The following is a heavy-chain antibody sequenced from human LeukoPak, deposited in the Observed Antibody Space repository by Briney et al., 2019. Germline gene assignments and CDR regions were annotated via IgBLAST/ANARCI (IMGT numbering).Heavy chain of an antibody. V-gene: IGHV4-4*07. CDR2: IYTGGST. CDR1: GGSISSYY. CDR3: ARGDCSSTSCPYYYYGMDV. Sequence: SETLSLTCTVSGGSISSYYWSWIRQPPGKGLEWIGRIYTGGSTNYNPSLKSRVTMSLDTSKKQFSLKLRSVTAADTAVYYCARGDCSSTSCPYYYYGMDVWGQGTTVTVSS. D-gene: IGHD2-2*01. J-gene: IGHJ6*02.